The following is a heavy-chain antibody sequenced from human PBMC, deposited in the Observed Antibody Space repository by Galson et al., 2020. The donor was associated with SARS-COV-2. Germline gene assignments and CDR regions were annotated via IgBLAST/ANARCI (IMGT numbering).Heavy chain of an antibody. D-gene: IGHD6-13*01. CDR2: IYWDDDK. J-gene: IGHJ5*02. Sequence: KMSGPTLVKPTQTLTLTCTFSGFSLSTSGVGVGWIRQPPGKALEWLALIYWDDDKRYSPSLKSRLTITKDTSKNQVVLTMTNMDPVDTATYYCAHSSRPLIAAARWFDPWGQGTLVTVSS. CDR1: GFSLSTSGVG. V-gene: IGHV2-5*02. CDR3: AHSSRPLIAAARWFDP.